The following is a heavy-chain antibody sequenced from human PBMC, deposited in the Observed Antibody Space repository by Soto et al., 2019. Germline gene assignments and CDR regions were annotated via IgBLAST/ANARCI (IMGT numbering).Heavy chain of an antibody. CDR3: AKLVNSDSDY. CDR1: GLTFRSTA. J-gene: IGHJ4*02. V-gene: IGHV3-23*01. D-gene: IGHD3-16*02. CDR2: IRGDGGDT. Sequence: LRLSCAASGLTFRSTAMSWVRQAPGKGLEWVSSIRGDGGDTSYADSVKGRFTMSRDKSKSMLYLQMNSLRAEDTAVYYCAKLVNSDSDYWGQGTLVTVYS.